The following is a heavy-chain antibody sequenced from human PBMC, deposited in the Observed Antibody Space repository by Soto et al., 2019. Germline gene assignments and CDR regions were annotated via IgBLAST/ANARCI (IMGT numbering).Heavy chain of an antibody. D-gene: IGHD2-2*01. CDR3: VRKYPGTRPFDY. V-gene: IGHV3-23*01. CDR2: IGTDGNT. J-gene: IGHJ4*01. CDR1: GFAFNSYA. Sequence: GGSLRLSCAASGFAFNSYAMNWVRQAPGKGLAWVSAIGTDGNTYYANSVKGRFTISRDNSRTTLYLQMNSLRVEDTALYYCVRKYPGTRPFDYWGQGTLVTVSS.